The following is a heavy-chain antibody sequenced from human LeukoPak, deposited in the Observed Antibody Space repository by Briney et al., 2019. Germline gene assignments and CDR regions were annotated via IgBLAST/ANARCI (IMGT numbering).Heavy chain of an antibody. V-gene: IGHV4-39*01. CDR2: IYYSGTT. Sequence: PSETLSLTCTVSGGSISSSSYYWGWIRQPPGKGLEWIGSIYYSGTTYYNPSLKSRITISVDTSKNQFSLYLSSVTAADTAVYYCARHRYYYDSSGYYCVYYFDCWGQGTLVTVSS. CDR3: ARHRYYYDSSGYYCVYYFDC. D-gene: IGHD3-22*01. CDR1: GGSISSSSYY. J-gene: IGHJ4*02.